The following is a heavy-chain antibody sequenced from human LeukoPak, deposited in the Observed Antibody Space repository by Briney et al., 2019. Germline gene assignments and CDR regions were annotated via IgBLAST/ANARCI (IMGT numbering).Heavy chain of an antibody. J-gene: IGHJ3*02. V-gene: IGHV4-34*01. CDR3: ARIPPRSYCSGGSCYRNAFVI. D-gene: IGHD2-15*01. CDR1: GGSFSGYY. Sequence: SETLSLTCAVYGGSFSGYYWSWIRQPPGKGLEWIGEINHSGSTNYNPSLKSRVTISVDTSKNQFSLKLSSVTAADTAVYYCARIPPRSYCSGGSCYRNAFVIWGQGTMVTVSS. CDR2: INHSGST.